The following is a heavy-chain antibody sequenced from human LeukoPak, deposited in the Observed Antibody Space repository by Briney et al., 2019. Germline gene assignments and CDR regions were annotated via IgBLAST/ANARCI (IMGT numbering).Heavy chain of an antibody. J-gene: IGHJ3*02. CDR2: ISSSGGST. V-gene: IGHV3-23*01. CDR1: GFTFSSYA. D-gene: IGHD3-22*01. CDR3: AKRRVIMIVVVITKESAFDI. Sequence: QSGGSLRLSCAASGFTFSSYAMSRVRQAPGKGLEWVSAISSSGGSTYYADSVKGRFTISRDNSKNTLYLQMNSLRAEDTAVYYCAKRRVIMIVVVITKESAFDIWGQGTMVTVSS.